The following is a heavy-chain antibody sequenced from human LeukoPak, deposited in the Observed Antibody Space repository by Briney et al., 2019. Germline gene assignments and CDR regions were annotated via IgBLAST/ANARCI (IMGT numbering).Heavy chain of an antibody. Sequence: PGGSLRLSCVASGIPFSRYGMAWVRQAPGKGLEWVSIISGSGADSYYADSVKGRFTISRDNSKNTLYLQMNNVRADDTAVYFCATGPWGNYRGYFDYWGQGTLITVSS. CDR1: GIPFSRYG. CDR3: ATGPWGNYRGYFDY. J-gene: IGHJ4*02. CDR2: ISGSGADS. D-gene: IGHD1-7*01. V-gene: IGHV3-23*01.